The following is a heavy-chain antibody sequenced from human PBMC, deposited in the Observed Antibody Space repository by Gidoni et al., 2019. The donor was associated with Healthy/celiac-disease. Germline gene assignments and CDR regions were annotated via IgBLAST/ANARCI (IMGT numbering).Heavy chain of an antibody. CDR2: ISYDGSNK. CDR1: GFTFSRYA. V-gene: IGHV3-30-3*01. Sequence: QVQLVESGGGVVQPGRSLRLSCAASGFTFSRYAMHWVRQAPGKGLEWVAVISYDGSNKYYADSVKGRFTISRDNSKNTLYLQMNSLRAEDTAVYYCAREPYYDYIWGSYTNFDYWGQGTLVTVSS. D-gene: IGHD3-16*01. J-gene: IGHJ4*02. CDR3: AREPYYDYIWGSYTNFDY.